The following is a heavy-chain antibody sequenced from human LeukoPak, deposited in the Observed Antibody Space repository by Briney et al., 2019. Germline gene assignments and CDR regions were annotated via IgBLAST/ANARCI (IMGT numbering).Heavy chain of an antibody. D-gene: IGHD2-15*01. CDR2: ISGSGGST. CDR3: AKDLTSVVAATQLVY. Sequence: GGSLRLSCAASGFTFSSYAMSWVRQAPGKGLEWVSAISGSGGSTYYADSVKGRFTISRDNSKNTLYLQMNSPRAEDTAVYYCAKDLTSVVAATQLVYWGQGTLVTVSS. J-gene: IGHJ4*02. CDR1: GFTFSSYA. V-gene: IGHV3-23*01.